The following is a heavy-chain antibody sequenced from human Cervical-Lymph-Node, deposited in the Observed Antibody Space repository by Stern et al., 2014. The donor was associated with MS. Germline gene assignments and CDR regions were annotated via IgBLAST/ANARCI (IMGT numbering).Heavy chain of an antibody. CDR2: VSAYNGNT. CDR1: GYTLTSYG. CDR3: ARERPIYGGNYYTRAFDN. V-gene: IGHV1-18*01. Sequence: VQLVQSGAEVKKPGASVKVSCKTSGYTLTSYGISWVRQAPGQGLEWMGWVSAYNGNTNNAQNLQRRVTMTTDTSTSTAYMELRSLRSADTAVYYCARERPIYGGNYYTRAFDNWGQGALVTVSS. J-gene: IGHJ4*01. D-gene: IGHD1-26*01.